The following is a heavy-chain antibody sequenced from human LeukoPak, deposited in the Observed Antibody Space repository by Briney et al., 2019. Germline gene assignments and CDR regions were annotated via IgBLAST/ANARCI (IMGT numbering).Heavy chain of an antibody. V-gene: IGHV1-18*01. Sequence: ASVKVSCKASGYTFTSYGISWVRQAPGQGLEWMGWISAYNGNTTYAQQLQGRVTMTTDTSTSTAYMELRSVRSDDTAVYYCARDGLLRYFDKGFDYWGQGTLVTVSS. CDR2: ISAYNGNT. D-gene: IGHD3-9*01. CDR3: ARDGLLRYFDKGFDY. CDR1: GYTFTSYG. J-gene: IGHJ4*02.